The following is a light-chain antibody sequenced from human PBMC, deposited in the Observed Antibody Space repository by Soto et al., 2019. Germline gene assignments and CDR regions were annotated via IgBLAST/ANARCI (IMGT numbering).Light chain of an antibody. CDR3: SSYTSSSTVV. CDR2: EVS. CDR1: SSDIGAYNY. V-gene: IGLV2-14*01. J-gene: IGLJ3*02. Sequence: QSALTQPASVSASPGQSSTVSFTGTSSDIGAYNYVSWYQQHPGKAPKLMIYEVSNRPSGVSNRFSASKSGNTASLTISGLQAEDEADYFCSSYTSSSTVVFGGGTKRTGL.